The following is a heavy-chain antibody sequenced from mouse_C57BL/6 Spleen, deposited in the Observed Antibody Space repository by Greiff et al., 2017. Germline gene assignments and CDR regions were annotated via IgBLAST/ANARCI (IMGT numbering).Heavy chain of an antibody. V-gene: IGHV1-72*01. D-gene: IGHD2-4*01. CDR3: ARSYDYDDYAMDY. Sequence: QSCKASGYTFPSYWMHWVKQRPGRGLEWIGRIDPNSGGTKYNEKFKSKATLTVDKPSSTAFMQLSSLTSEDSAVYYCARSYDYDDYAMDYWGQGTSVTVSS. CDR1: GYTFPSYW. CDR2: IDPNSGGT. J-gene: IGHJ4*01.